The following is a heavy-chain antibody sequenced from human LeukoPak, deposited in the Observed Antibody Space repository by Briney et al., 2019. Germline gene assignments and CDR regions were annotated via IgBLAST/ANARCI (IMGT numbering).Heavy chain of an antibody. V-gene: IGHV3-23*01. Sequence: GGSLRLSCAASGFTFSSYAMSWVRQAPGKGLEWVSAISGSGHNTYYADSVKDRFTISRDNSKNTPYLQMNSLRAEDTAVYYCAKVTRPESILLWFGDLDYWGQGTLVTVSS. CDR3: AKVTRPESILLWFGDLDY. CDR2: ISGSGHNT. CDR1: GFTFSSYA. J-gene: IGHJ4*02. D-gene: IGHD3-10*01.